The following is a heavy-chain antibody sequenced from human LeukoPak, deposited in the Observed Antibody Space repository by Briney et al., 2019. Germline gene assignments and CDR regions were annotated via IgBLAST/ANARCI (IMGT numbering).Heavy chain of an antibody. J-gene: IGHJ4*02. CDR2: IDWDDDK. Sequence: SGPALVKPTQTLTLTCTFSGFSLSTSGRCVSWVRQPPGKALEWLALIDWDDDKYYSTSLKTRLTISKDTSKTQVVLTMTNMDPVDTATYYCARNIEGHFDYWGQGTLVTVSS. V-gene: IGHV2-70*20. CDR1: GFSLSTSGRC. CDR3: ARNIEGHFDY.